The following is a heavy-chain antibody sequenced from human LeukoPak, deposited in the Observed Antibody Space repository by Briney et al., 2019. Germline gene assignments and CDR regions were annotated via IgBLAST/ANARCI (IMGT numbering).Heavy chain of an antibody. V-gene: IGHV4-59*08. J-gene: IGHJ6*02. CDR3: ARQLGYGMDV. CDR1: GGSISSYY. Sequence: SETLSLTCTVSGGSISSYYWSWIRQPPGKGLEWIGYISYSGSTNFNPSLRSRVTISVDTSKNHFSLKLSSVTAADTAVYYCARQLGYGMDVWGQGTTVTVSS. CDR2: ISYSGST.